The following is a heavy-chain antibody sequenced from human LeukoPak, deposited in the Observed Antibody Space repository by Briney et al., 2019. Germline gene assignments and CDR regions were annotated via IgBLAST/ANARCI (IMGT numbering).Heavy chain of an antibody. CDR3: ARPLYSSSPAGTFDI. CDR1: GYSFTSYW. CDR2: IYPGDSDT. J-gene: IGHJ3*02. V-gene: IGHV5-51*01. D-gene: IGHD6-6*01. Sequence: GESLKISCKGSGYSFTSYWIGWVRQMPGKGLEWMGIIYPGDSDTRYSPSFQGQVTISADKSISTAYLQWSSLKASDTAMYCCARPLYSSSPAGTFDIWGQGTMVTVSS.